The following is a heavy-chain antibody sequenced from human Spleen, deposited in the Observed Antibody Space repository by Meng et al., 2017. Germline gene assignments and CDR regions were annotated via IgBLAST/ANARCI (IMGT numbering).Heavy chain of an antibody. CDR3: ARDFLYVPGLELDS. Sequence: GESLKISCAASGFSFNKYSMHWVRQAPGKGLMWVAHINTDGTATSYANSVKGRFTISRDNAKNTVYLQMTRLRDEDTAVYFCARDFLYVPGLELDSWGQGTLVTFSS. CDR1: GFSFNKYS. V-gene: IGHV3-74*01. J-gene: IGHJ4*02. D-gene: IGHD6-19*01. CDR2: INTDGTAT.